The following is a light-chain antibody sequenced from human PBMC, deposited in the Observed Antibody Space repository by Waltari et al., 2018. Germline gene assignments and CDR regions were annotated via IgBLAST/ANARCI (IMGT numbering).Light chain of an antibody. J-gene: IGLJ1*01. CDR3: CSWTSRNTYV. CDR2: GVT. Sequence: QSALTQPASVSGSPGQSIAIFCTGGSSDVGCYNAVSWYQQPPGQAPRLMIFGVTNRASGAVKCFAGSKSGNTASLTISGLQTEDEADDYCCSWTSRNTYVFGTGTKVTVL. CDR1: SSDVGCYNA. V-gene: IGLV2-14*01.